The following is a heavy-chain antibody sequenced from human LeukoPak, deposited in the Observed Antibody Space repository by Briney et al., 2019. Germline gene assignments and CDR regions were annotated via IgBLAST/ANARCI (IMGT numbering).Heavy chain of an antibody. Sequence: SETLSLTCTVSGGSISSGGYYWSWIRQHPGKGLEWIGYIYYSGSTYYNPSLKSRVTISVDTSKNQFSLKLSSVTAADTAVYYCARCSGGSPYVYNWFDPWGQGTLVTVSS. D-gene: IGHD2-15*01. V-gene: IGHV4-31*03. CDR3: ARCSGGSPYVYNWFDP. J-gene: IGHJ5*02. CDR2: IYYSGST. CDR1: GGSISSGGYY.